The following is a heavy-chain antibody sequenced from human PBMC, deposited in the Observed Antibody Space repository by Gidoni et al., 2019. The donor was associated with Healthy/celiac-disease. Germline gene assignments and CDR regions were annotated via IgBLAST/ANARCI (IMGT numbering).Heavy chain of an antibody. V-gene: IGHV4-39*01. Sequence: QLQLQESGPGLVKPSETLSLTCTVSGGSIRSIGYYWGRIRQPPGKGLEWIGSIYYSGSTYYNPSLKSRVTISVDTSKNQFSLKLSSVTAADTAVYYCARQGSPTYYYGSGSYSYYFDYWGQGTLVTVSS. J-gene: IGHJ4*02. CDR3: ARQGSPTYYYGSGSYSYYFDY. CDR2: IYYSGST. D-gene: IGHD3-10*01. CDR1: GGSIRSIGYY.